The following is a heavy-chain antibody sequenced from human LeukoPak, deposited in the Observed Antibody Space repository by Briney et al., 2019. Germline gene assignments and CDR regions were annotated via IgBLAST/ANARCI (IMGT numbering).Heavy chain of an antibody. J-gene: IGHJ4*02. Sequence: PGGSLRLSCAASGFTFSSYAIRWVRQAPGKGLEWVALISYDGNNKYYADSVKGRFTISRDNSKNTLYLQMNSLRAEDTAVYYCARDPITKQWLVREAFFDYWGLGTLVTVSS. CDR2: ISYDGNNK. CDR3: ARDPITKQWLVREAFFDY. D-gene: IGHD6-19*01. V-gene: IGHV3-30-3*01. CDR1: GFTFSSYA.